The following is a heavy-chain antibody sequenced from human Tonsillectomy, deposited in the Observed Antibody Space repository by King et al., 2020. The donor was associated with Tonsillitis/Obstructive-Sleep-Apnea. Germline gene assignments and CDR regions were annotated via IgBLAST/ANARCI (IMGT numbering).Heavy chain of an antibody. CDR2: IKSKTAGGTT. J-gene: IGHJ6*04. CDR1: GFTFSNAW. Sequence: VQLVESGGGLVKPGGSLRLSCAASGFTFSNAWMSWVRQAPGKGLEWVGRIKSKTAGGTTDYTAPVKGRFTISRDDSKNTLYLQINSLKTEDTAVYYCTSRAIAVWGKGTTVTVSS. CDR3: TSRAIAV. V-gene: IGHV3-15*01.